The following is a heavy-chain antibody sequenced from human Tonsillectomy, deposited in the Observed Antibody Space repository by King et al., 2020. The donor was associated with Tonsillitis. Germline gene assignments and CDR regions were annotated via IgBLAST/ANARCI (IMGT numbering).Heavy chain of an antibody. V-gene: IGHV1-24*01. CDR1: GYTLTELS. CDR2: FTPEEGKI. Sequence: QLVQSGAEVKKPGASVKVSCTVSGYTLTELSIQWVRQAPGKGLEWMGGFTPEEGKIIYAQKFQGRVTMTEDTSTDTPYMRLSSLTSEDTAVYYCASTSHLGMAYSFDTWGQGTLVTVSS. J-gene: IGHJ4*02. CDR3: ASTSHLGMAYSFDT. D-gene: IGHD5-24*01.